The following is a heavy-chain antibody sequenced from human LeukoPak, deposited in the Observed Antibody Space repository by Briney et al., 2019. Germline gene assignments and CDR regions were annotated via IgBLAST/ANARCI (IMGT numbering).Heavy chain of an antibody. CDR1: GGSISSYY. CDR3: ARGPRVVVVAATHVYYFDY. V-gene: IGHV4-4*07. Sequence: SETLSLTCTVSGGSISSYYWSWIRQPAGKGLEWIGRIYTSGSTNYNPSLKSRVTMSVDTSKNQFSLKLSSVTAADTAVYYCARGPRVVVVAATHVYYFDYWGQGTLVTVSS. J-gene: IGHJ4*02. D-gene: IGHD2-15*01. CDR2: IYTSGST.